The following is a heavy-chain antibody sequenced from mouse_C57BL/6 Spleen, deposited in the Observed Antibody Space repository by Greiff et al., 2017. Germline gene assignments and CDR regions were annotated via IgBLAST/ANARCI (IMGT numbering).Heavy chain of an antibody. J-gene: IGHJ3*01. CDR1: GYTFTSYW. V-gene: IGHV1-64*01. D-gene: IGHD2-4*01. Sequence: QVQLQQPGAELVKPGASVKLSCKASGYTFTSYWMHWVKQRPGQGLEWIGMIHPNSGSTNYNEKFKSKATLTVDKSSSTAYMQLSSLTSEDSAVYYCARPIYYDYDTWFAYWGQGTLVTVSA. CDR2: IHPNSGST. CDR3: ARPIYYDYDTWFAY.